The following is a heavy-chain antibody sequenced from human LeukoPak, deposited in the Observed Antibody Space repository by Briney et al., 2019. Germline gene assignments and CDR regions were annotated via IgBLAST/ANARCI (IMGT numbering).Heavy chain of an antibody. CDR3: AREGYCSGGSCYFYFNY. CDR2: IYHSGST. V-gene: IGHV4-39*07. J-gene: IGHJ4*02. CDR1: GGSVSSSSYY. Sequence: SETLSLTCTVSGGSVSSSSYYWGWIRQPPGKGLEWIGSIYHSGSTYYNPSLKSRVTISVDTSKNQFSLKLSSVTAADTAVYYCAREGYCSGGSCYFYFNYWGQGTLVTVSS. D-gene: IGHD2-15*01.